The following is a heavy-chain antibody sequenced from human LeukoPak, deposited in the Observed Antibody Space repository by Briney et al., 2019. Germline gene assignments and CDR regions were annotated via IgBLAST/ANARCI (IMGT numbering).Heavy chain of an antibody. CDR1: GFPFRSYA. J-gene: IGHJ4*02. CDR2: LSGSGDDT. V-gene: IGHV3-23*01. Sequence: GGSLQLSFATSGFPFRSYAMSLVRPAPGKGLEWVSGLSGSGDDTFYADSVKGRFTISRDNSKNTVYLQMNSLRAEDTAVYYCAVQRGGDGYNTFDYWGQGTLVTVSS. CDR3: AVQRGGDGYNTFDY. D-gene: IGHD5-24*01.